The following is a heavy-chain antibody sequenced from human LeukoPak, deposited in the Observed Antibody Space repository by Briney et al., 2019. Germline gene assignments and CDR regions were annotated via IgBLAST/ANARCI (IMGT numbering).Heavy chain of an antibody. J-gene: IGHJ4*02. CDR3: ARDSTWLLDY. CDR1: GFTFSSHW. V-gene: IGHV3-7*03. Sequence: GGSLRLSCPASGFTFSSHWMAWVRQPPGKGLEWVANIKEDGSVKCYVDSVKGRFTISRDNTRNALYLQMNSLRADDTAVYFCARDSTWLLDYWGQGTLITVSS. D-gene: IGHD6-19*01. CDR2: IKEDGSVK.